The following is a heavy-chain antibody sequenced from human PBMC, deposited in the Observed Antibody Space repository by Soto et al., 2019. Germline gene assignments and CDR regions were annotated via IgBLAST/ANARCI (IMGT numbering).Heavy chain of an antibody. Sequence: ASVKVSCKASGYTFTSYGISWVRQAPGQGLEWMGWISVYNGNTNYAQKLQGRVPMTTDTSTRTAYMELRSLRSDDTAVYYCARGDYGDSVDYWGQGTLVTVSS. V-gene: IGHV1-18*01. CDR1: GYTFTSYG. J-gene: IGHJ4*02. CDR2: ISVYNGNT. D-gene: IGHD4-17*01. CDR3: ARGDYGDSVDY.